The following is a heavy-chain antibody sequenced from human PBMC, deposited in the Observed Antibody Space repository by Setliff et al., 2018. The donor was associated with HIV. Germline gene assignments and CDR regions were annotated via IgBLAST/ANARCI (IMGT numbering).Heavy chain of an antibody. D-gene: IGHD1-26*01. J-gene: IGHJ6*03. Sequence: GGSLRLSCAASGFSFSSYWMSWIRQAPGKGLEWVANIKQDGSEKYYVDSVRGRFTISRDNAKNSLYLQMNSLRAEDTAVYYCARDATRGGDMDVWAKGTTVTVSS. CDR2: IKQDGSEK. CDR3: ARDATRGGDMDV. CDR1: GFSFSSYW. V-gene: IGHV3-7*01.